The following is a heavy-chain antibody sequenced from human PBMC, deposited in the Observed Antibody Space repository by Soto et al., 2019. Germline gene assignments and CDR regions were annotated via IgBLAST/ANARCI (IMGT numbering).Heavy chain of an antibody. CDR1: GGSFSSYT. CDR3: ALDSGSDVFDI. D-gene: IGHD3-10*01. CDR2: IVPMVGRT. Sequence: QVQLVQSGAEVKKTGSSVKVSCKASGGSFSSYTISWVRQAPGQGLEWMGRIVPMVGRTIYAQKFQGRVAISADKSTTTAYMALSNLASEDTAMYYCALDSGSDVFDIWGQGTVVTVSS. V-gene: IGHV1-69*02. J-gene: IGHJ3*02.